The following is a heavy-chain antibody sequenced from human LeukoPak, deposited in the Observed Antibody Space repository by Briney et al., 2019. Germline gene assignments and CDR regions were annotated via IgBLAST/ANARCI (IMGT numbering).Heavy chain of an antibody. D-gene: IGHD3-22*01. CDR2: IIPIFGTA. Sequence: ASVKVSCKASGGTFSSYAISWVRQAPGQGLEWMGGIIPIFGTANYAQKFQGRVTTTTDESTSTAYMELSSLRSEDTAVYYCARDSGSDYYDSSGYYDYWGQGTLVTVSS. J-gene: IGHJ4*02. V-gene: IGHV1-69*05. CDR3: ARDSGSDYYDSSGYYDY. CDR1: GGTFSSYA.